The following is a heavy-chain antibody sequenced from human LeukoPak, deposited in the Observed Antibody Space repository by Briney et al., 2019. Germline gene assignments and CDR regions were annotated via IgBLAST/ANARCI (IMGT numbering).Heavy chain of an antibody. CDR3: AKCGDYDVLTGYYDPDY. J-gene: IGHJ4*02. D-gene: IGHD3-9*01. V-gene: IGHV3-23*01. CDR2: ITGSGGGT. CDR1: GFAFSNYA. Sequence: PGGSVRLSCAASGFAFSNYAMSWVRQAPGKGLEWVSAITGSGGGTYYADSVKGRFTISRDNSKNTLYLQMNSLRAEDTAVYYCAKCGDYDVLTGYYDPDYWGQGTLVTVSS.